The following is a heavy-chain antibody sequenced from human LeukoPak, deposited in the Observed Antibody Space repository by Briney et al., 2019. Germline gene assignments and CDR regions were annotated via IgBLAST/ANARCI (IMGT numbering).Heavy chain of an antibody. CDR3: AKADYGDPLGY. CDR2: IKQDGSEK. J-gene: IGHJ4*02. V-gene: IGHV3-7*01. CDR1: GFTFSSYW. Sequence: PGGSLRLSCAASGFTFSSYWMSWVRKAPGKGLEWVANIKQDGSEKYYVDSVKGRFTISRDNSKNTLYLQMNSLRAEDTAVYYCAKADYGDPLGYWGQGTLVTVSS. D-gene: IGHD4-17*01.